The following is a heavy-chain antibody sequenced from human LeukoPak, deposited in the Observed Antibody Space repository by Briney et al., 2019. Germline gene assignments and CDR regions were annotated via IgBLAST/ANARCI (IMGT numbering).Heavy chain of an antibody. CDR3: ARDLVTMVRGVIPRSDY. J-gene: IGHJ4*02. Sequence: GASVKVSCKASGYTFTSYGISWVRQAPGQGLEWMGWISAYNGNTNYAQKLQGRVTMTTDPSTSTAYMELRSLRSDDTAVYYCARDLVTMVRGVIPRSDYWGQGTLVTVSS. CDR1: GYTFTSYG. V-gene: IGHV1-18*01. CDR2: ISAYNGNT. D-gene: IGHD3-10*01.